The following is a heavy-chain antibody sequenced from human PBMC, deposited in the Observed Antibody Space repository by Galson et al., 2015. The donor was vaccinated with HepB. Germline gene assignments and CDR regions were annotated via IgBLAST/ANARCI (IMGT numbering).Heavy chain of an antibody. V-gene: IGHV5-51*03. J-gene: IGHJ6*03. Sequence: QSGAEVKKPGESLKISCKGSGYSFTSYWIGWVRQMPGKGLEWMGIIYPGDSDTRYSPSFQGQVTIPADKSISTAYLQWSSLKASDTAMYYCARLGYYYGSGSYYYYYMDVWGKGTTVTVSS. CDR1: GYSFTSYW. CDR3: ARLGYYYGSGSYYYYYMDV. D-gene: IGHD3-10*01. CDR2: IYPGDSDT.